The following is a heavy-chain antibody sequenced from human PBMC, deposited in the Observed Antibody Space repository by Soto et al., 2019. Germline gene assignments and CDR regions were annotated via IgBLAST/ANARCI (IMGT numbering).Heavy chain of an antibody. Sequence: QVQLVPSGAEVKKPGSSVKVSCKASGGTFSSYAISWVRQAPGQALEWMGGIIPIFGTANYAQKFQGRVTITADESTSTAYMELSSLRSEDTAVYYCARDRDVDTAMVTSYNWFDPWGQGTLVTVSS. CDR2: IIPIFGTA. D-gene: IGHD5-18*01. J-gene: IGHJ5*02. CDR3: ARDRDVDTAMVTSYNWFDP. V-gene: IGHV1-69*01. CDR1: GGTFSSYA.